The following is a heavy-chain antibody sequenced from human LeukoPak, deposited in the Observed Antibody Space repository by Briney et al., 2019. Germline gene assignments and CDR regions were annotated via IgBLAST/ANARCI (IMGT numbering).Heavy chain of an antibody. D-gene: IGHD4-11*01. CDR3: ARGPDGNYAYFDY. CDR1: GFTFSSYT. Sequence: GGSLRLCCAASGFTFSSYTMNWVRQAPGKGLEWVSYTTSSSSPIYYADSVKGRFTVSRDNAKNSLYLQMNSLRDGDTAVYFCARGPDGNYAYFDYWGQGALVTVSS. J-gene: IGHJ4*02. V-gene: IGHV3-48*02. CDR2: TTSSSSPI.